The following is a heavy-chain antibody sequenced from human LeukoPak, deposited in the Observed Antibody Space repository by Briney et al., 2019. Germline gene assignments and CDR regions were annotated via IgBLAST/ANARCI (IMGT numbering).Heavy chain of an antibody. CDR3: ATQKSEFWSGSSYDAFDI. CDR1: GFTFSDYY. V-gene: IGHV3-11*01. Sequence: GGSLRLSCAASGFTFSDYYMSWVRQAPGKGLEWVSYISSSGNTKYYADSVKGRFTISRDNAKNTLYLQMNSLRAEDTAVYYCATQKSEFWSGSSYDAFDIWGQGTMVIVSS. J-gene: IGHJ3*02. CDR2: ISSSGNTK. D-gene: IGHD3-3*01.